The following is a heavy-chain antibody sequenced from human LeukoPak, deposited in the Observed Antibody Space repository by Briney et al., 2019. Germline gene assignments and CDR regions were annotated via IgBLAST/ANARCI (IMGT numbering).Heavy chain of an antibody. D-gene: IGHD3-3*01. V-gene: IGHV1-8*01. Sequence: ASVTVSFKASGYTFTSYDINWVRQATGQGLAWMGWMNPNSGKTGYAQKFQGRVTMTRNTSITTAYMELSSLRSEDTAVYYCARVSYVLRFLEWSRKNWFDRWGQGTLVTVAS. J-gene: IGHJ5*02. CDR3: ARVSYVLRFLEWSRKNWFDR. CDR2: MNPNSGKT. CDR1: GYTFTSYD.